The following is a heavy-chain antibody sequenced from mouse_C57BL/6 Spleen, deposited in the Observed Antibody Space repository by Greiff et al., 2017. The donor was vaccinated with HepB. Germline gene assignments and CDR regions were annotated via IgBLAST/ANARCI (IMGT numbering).Heavy chain of an antibody. CDR2: INPNNGGT. CDR1: GYTFTDYY. D-gene: IGHD1-1*01. Sequence: EVQLQQSGPELVKPGASVKISCKASGYTFTDYYMNWVKQSHGKSLEWIGDINPNNGGTSYNQKFKGKATLTVDKSSSTAYMELRSLTSEDSAVYYCARNYGMDYWGQGTLVTVSA. V-gene: IGHV1-26*01. CDR3: ARNYGMDY. J-gene: IGHJ3*01.